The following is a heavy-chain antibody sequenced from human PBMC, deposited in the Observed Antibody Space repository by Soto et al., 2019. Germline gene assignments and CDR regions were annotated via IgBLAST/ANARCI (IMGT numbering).Heavy chain of an antibody. CDR3: ARGRLSYGSGSYDDY. CDR2: INHSGST. CDR1: GGSFSGYY. Sequence: PSETLSLTCAVYGGSFSGYYWSWIRQPPGKGLEWIGEINHSGSTNYNPSLKSRVTISVDTSKNQFSLKLSSVTAADTAVYYCARGRLSYGSGSYDDYWGQGTLVTVS. D-gene: IGHD3-10*01. J-gene: IGHJ4*02. V-gene: IGHV4-34*01.